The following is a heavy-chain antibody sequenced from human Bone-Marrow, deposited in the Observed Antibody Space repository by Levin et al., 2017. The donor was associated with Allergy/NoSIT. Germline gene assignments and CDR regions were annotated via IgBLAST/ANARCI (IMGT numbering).Heavy chain of an antibody. CDR2: IRSSSSYT. D-gene: IGHD6-13*01. CDR3: ARESGQLGYYNYYGMNV. V-gene: IGHV3-11*05. CDR1: GFTISDYY. Sequence: GESLKISCAASGFTISDYYMSWIRQAPGKGLEWVSYIRSSSSYTNHADFVEGRFTISRDNAKNSLFLQMNSLRAEDTAVYYCARESGQLGYYNYYGMNVWGQGTTVTVSS. J-gene: IGHJ6*02.